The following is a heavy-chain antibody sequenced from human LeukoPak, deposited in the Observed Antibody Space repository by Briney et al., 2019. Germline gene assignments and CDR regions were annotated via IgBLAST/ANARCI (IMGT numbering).Heavy chain of an antibody. J-gene: IGHJ4*02. CDR1: GGSISSSSFY. CDR3: ARHPGRLFDY. Sequence: SETLSLTCSVSGGSISSSSFYWGWIRQPPGKGLEWIGSIYYSGNTYYNPSLKSRVSISVDTSKNQFSLKLSSVTAADTAVYYCARHPGRLFDYWGQGTLVTVSS. V-gene: IGHV4-39*01. CDR2: IYYSGNT.